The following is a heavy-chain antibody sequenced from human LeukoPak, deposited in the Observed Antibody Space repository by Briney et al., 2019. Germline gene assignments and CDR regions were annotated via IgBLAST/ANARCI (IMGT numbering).Heavy chain of an antibody. Sequence: GGSLRLSCAASGFTFSSYGMHWVGQAPGKGLEGVAVIWDDGSNKYYADSVKGRFTISRDNSKNTLYLQMNSLRAEDTAVYYCAKEPYDSSGYYFFSTDYWGQGTLVTVSS. CDR2: IWDDGSNK. D-gene: IGHD3-22*01. V-gene: IGHV3-33*06. CDR3: AKEPYDSSGYYFFSTDY. J-gene: IGHJ4*02. CDR1: GFTFSSYG.